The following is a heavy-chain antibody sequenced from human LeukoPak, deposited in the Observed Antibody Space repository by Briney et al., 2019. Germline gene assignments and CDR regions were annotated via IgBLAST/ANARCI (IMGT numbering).Heavy chain of an antibody. CDR2: TYYRCKWYN. J-gene: IGHJ3*02. D-gene: IGHD3-10*01. CDR1: WDRVSRNSAA. CDR3: ARVEYQPLNEEVLLWFGELLPGGAFDI. V-gene: IGHV6-1*01. Sequence: SQTLSLTCASSWDRVSRNSAAWNWIRQSPSRGLDWLGRTYYRCKWYNDYAVSVKSRITINLDTYKNQFSLQLDCVAHEDTAVYYCARVEYQPLNEEVLLWFGELLPGGAFDIWGQGTMVTVSS.